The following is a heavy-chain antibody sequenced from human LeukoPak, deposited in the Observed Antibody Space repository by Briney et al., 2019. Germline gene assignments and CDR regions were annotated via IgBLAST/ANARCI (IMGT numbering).Heavy chain of an antibody. V-gene: IGHV3-48*03. CDR1: GFTFSDYE. CDR2: ISTTGPAI. J-gene: IGHJ4*02. D-gene: IGHD6-19*01. CDR3: ARESGWNGRACDY. Sequence: GGSLRLSCVVSGFTFSDYEMIWVRQAPGKGLQWISHISTTGPAIHYADSVKGRFTVSRDNAKNSMFLQMNNLRVEDTAVYYCARESGWNGRACDYWGQGTLVTVSS.